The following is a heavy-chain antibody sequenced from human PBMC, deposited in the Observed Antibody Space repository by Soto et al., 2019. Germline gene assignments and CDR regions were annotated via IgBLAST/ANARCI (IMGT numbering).Heavy chain of an antibody. Sequence: GGSLRLSCAASGFTFSSYSMNWVRQAPGKGLEWVSYISSSSSTIYYADSVKGRFTISRDNAKNSLYLQMNSLRAEDTAVYYCARDPGYSSGLFDYWGQGTLVTVSS. CDR2: ISSSSSTI. V-gene: IGHV3-48*01. D-gene: IGHD6-19*01. J-gene: IGHJ4*02. CDR3: ARDPGYSSGLFDY. CDR1: GFTFSSYS.